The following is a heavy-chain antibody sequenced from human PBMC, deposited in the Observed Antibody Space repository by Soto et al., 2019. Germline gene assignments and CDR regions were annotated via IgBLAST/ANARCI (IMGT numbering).Heavy chain of an antibody. D-gene: IGHD6-13*01. V-gene: IGHV3-15*01. Sequence: GGSLRLSCAASGFTFSNAWMSWVRQAPGKGLEWVGRIKSKTDGGTTDYAAPVKGRFTISRDDSKNTLYLQMNSLKTEDTAVYYCTTEHMAAAGSMAGWGQGTLVTVSS. J-gene: IGHJ4*02. CDR1: GFTFSNAW. CDR3: TTEHMAAAGSMAG. CDR2: IKSKTDGGTT.